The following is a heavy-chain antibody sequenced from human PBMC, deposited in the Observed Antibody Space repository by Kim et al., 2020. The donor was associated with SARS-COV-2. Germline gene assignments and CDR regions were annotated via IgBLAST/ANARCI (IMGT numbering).Heavy chain of an antibody. CDR2: ISRSGSTT. CDR3: ARGDYYDGGVYRNYWRFDL. CDR1: GFIFSNYE. V-gene: IGHV3-48*03. Sequence: GGSLRLSCVVSGFIFSNYEMNWVRQAPGKGLEWVSYISRSGSTTYYADSVRGRVTISRDNAKNSQYLQMDNLRAEDTAIYYCARGDYYDGGVYRNYWRFDLWGRGALVTVSS. D-gene: IGHD2-8*02. J-gene: IGHJ2*01.